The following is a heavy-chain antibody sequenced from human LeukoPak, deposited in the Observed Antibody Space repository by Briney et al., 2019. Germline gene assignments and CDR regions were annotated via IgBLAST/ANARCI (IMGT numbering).Heavy chain of an antibody. CDR3: ARADCSTTSCPMDV. Sequence: SETLSLTCSVSGGSISSYYWSWIRQPPGKGLEWIGYIYFPETTNYNPSLKSRVTMSVDTSNNQFSLRLTSLTAADTAVYYCARADCSTTSCPMDVWGQGTTVTVSS. V-gene: IGHV4-59*01. D-gene: IGHD2-2*01. CDR1: GGSISSYY. J-gene: IGHJ6*02. CDR2: IYFPETT.